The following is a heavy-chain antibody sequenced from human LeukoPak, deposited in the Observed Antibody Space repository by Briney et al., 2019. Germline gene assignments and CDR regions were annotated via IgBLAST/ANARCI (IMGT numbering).Heavy chain of an antibody. V-gene: IGHV3-30-3*01. CDR3: AGLYDSTGYWVY. CDR2: ISYDGSNK. J-gene: IGHJ4*02. CDR1: GFIFSSYA. D-gene: IGHD3-22*01. Sequence: PGGSLRLSCAASGFIFSSYAMHWVRQAPGKGLEWVAVISYDGSNKYYADSVKGRFTISRDNSKNTLYLQMNSLRAEDAAVYYCAGLYDSTGYWVYWGQGTLVAVSS.